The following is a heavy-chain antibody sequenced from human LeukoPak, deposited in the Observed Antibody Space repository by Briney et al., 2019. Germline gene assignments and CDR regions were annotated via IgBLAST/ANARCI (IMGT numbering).Heavy chain of an antibody. D-gene: IGHD6-6*01. J-gene: IGHJ5*02. CDR3: ARKIIGSSSRHNWFDP. Sequence: GESLKISCKGSGYSFTSYWIGWVRQMPGKGLEWMGIIYPGDTDTRYSPSFQGQVTISADKSISTAYLQWSSLKASDTAMYYCARKIIGSSSRHNWFDPWGQGTLVTVSS. V-gene: IGHV5-51*01. CDR2: IYPGDTDT. CDR1: GYSFTSYW.